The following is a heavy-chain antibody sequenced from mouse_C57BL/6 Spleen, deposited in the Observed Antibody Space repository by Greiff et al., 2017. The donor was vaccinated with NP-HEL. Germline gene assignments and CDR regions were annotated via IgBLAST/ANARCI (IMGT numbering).Heavy chain of an antibody. Sequence: VQLQQSGAELAKPGASVKLSCKASGYTFTSYWMHWVKQRPGQGLEWIGYINPSSGYTKYNQKFKGKATLTADKSSSTAYMQLSSLTYEDSAVYYCARDGYELGYWGQGTTLTVSS. CDR3: ARDGYELGY. V-gene: IGHV1-7*01. D-gene: IGHD2-2*01. CDR1: GYTFTSYW. CDR2: INPSSGYT. J-gene: IGHJ2*01.